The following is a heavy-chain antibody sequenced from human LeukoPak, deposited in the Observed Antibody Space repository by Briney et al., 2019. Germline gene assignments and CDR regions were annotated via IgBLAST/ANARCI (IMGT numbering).Heavy chain of an antibody. CDR1: GFTFANYV. CDR2: TSPDEGLK. J-gene: IGHJ3*02. CDR3: ARARSSYGYGDAFDI. D-gene: IGHD5-18*01. Sequence: GGSLRLSCAASGFTFANYVTHWVRQAPGKGLEWVAVTSPDEGLKFYGDSVKGRFTISRDNSKNTMYLQMNNLREEDTAVYYCARARSSYGYGDAFDIWGQGTMVTVSS. V-gene: IGHV3-30*04.